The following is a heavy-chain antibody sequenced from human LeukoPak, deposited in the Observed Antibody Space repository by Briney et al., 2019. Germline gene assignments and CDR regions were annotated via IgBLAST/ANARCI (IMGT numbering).Heavy chain of an antibody. CDR1: GFTFSRHY. Sequence: GGSLRLSCAASGFTFSRHYMTWVRQTPGKGLEWVANIKPDGSEKGYDDSVKGRFSISRDNAKNSLYLQMNSLRADDTAVYYCARDPAYGALDYWGQGTLVIVSS. D-gene: IGHD4-17*01. V-gene: IGHV3-7*01. J-gene: IGHJ4*02. CDR3: ARDPAYGALDY. CDR2: IKPDGSEK.